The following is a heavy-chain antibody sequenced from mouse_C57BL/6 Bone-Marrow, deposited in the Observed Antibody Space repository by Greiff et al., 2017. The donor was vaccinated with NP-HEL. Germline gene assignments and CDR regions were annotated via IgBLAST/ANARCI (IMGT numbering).Heavy chain of an antibody. CDR3: TTSTVGATRDFDG. CDR1: GYTFTDYE. V-gene: IGHV1-15*01. J-gene: IGHJ1*03. Sequence: VQLQQSGAELVRPGASVTLSCKASGYTFTDYEMHWVKQTPVHGLEWIGAIDPETGGTAYNQKFKGKAILTADKSSSTAYLELRSLTSEDSAVYYCTTSTVGATRDFDGWGTGTTVTVSS. D-gene: IGHD1-1*01. CDR2: IDPETGGT.